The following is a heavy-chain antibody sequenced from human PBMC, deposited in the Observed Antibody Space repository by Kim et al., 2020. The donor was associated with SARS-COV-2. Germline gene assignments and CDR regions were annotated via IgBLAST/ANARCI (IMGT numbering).Heavy chain of an antibody. V-gene: IGHV3-23*01. D-gene: IGHD1-26*01. CDR2: ISGSGGST. CDR3: ATSYSGSYYYFDY. CDR1: GFTFSSYA. Sequence: GGSLRLSCAASGFTFSSYAMSWVRQAPGKGLEWVSAISGSGGSTYYADSVKGRFTISRDNSKNTLYLQMNSLRAEDTAVYYCATSYSGSYYYFDYWGQGTLVTVSS. J-gene: IGHJ4*02.